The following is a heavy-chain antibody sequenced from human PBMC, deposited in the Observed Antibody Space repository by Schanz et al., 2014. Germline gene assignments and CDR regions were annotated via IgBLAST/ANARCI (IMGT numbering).Heavy chain of an antibody. Sequence: EVQLVESGGGLVQPGGSLRLSCAASGFTFSSYAMSWVRQAPGKGLEWVSTISDSGSSTYYADSVKGRFTISRDKSKNTLYLQMNSLRAEDTAVYYCARDKGGLIPFDYWGQGTLVAVSS. D-gene: IGHD2-15*01. CDR1: GFTFSSYA. CDR2: ISDSGSST. J-gene: IGHJ4*02. V-gene: IGHV3-23*04. CDR3: ARDKGGLIPFDY.